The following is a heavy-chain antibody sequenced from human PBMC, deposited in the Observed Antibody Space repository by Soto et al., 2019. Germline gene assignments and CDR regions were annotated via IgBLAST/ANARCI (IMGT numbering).Heavy chain of an antibody. Sequence: EVQLVESGGGLVQPGGSLRLSCAASGFTFSNYWMTWVRQVPGKGLEWVANIKQDGSEKNYVDSVKGRFTISRDNAKNSLYLKMNSLRVEDTAVYYCEGTGYYDYWGRGTLVTVSS. CDR1: GFTFSNYW. J-gene: IGHJ4*01. CDR2: IKQDGSEK. CDR3: EGTGYYDY. V-gene: IGHV3-7*01. D-gene: IGHD3-9*01.